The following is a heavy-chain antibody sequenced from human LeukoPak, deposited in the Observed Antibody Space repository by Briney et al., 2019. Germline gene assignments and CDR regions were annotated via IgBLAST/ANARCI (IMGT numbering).Heavy chain of an antibody. V-gene: IGHV3-9*01. J-gene: IGHJ4*02. CDR2: ISWNSGSI. Sequence: GGSLRLSCAASGFTFDDYAMHWVRQAPGKGLEWVSGISWNSGSIGYADSVKGRFTISRDNAKNSLYLQLNSLRVEDTALYYCAKDWVSWGSLFDYWGQGTLVTVSS. CDR3: AKDWVSWGSLFDY. D-gene: IGHD1-26*01. CDR1: GFTFDDYA.